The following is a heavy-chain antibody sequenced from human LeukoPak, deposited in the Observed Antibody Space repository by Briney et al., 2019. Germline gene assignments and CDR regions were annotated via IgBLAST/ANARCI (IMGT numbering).Heavy chain of an antibody. D-gene: IGHD1-7*01. V-gene: IGHV1-2*02. CDR3: ARDVGRLQLDAFDV. CDR1: GYTFTGYY. J-gene: IGHJ3*01. Sequence: ASVKVSCKASGYTFTGYYMHWVRQAPGQGLEWMGWINPNSGGTSYSQKFQGRVTMTRDSSISTAYMELSRLRSDDTAVYYCARDVGRLQLDAFDVWGQGTMVTVSS. CDR2: INPNSGGT.